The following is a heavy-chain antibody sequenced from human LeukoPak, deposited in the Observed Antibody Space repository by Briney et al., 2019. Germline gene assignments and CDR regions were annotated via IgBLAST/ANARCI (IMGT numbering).Heavy chain of an antibody. J-gene: IGHJ4*02. D-gene: IGHD2-2*01. CDR2: IKQDGSEK. CDR1: GFTFSSYW. CDR3: AKGPRVPDATYYFDY. V-gene: IGHV3-7*01. Sequence: PGGSLRLSCAASGFTFSSYWMSWVRQAPGKGLEWVANIKQDGSEKYYVDFVKGRFTISRDNAKNSLYLQMNSLRAEDTAVYYCAKGPRVPDATYYFDYWGQGTLVTVSS.